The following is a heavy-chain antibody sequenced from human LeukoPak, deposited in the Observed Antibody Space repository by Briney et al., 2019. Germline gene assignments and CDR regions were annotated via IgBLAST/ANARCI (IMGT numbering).Heavy chain of an antibody. CDR1: GGSISSYY. V-gene: IGHV4-59*01. Sequence: PSETLSLTCTVSGGSISSYYWSWIRQPPGKGLEWIGYIYYSGSTNYNPSLKSRVTISVDTSKNQFSLKLSSVTAADTAVYYCARGPRFGELLWHWFDPWGQGTLVTVSS. CDR2: IYYSGST. D-gene: IGHD3-10*01. J-gene: IGHJ5*02. CDR3: ARGPRFGELLWHWFDP.